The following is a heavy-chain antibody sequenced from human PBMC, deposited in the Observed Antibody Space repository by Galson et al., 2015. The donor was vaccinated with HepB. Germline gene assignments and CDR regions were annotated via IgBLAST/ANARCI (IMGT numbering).Heavy chain of an antibody. CDR3: AREDPHVGVAFLDQ. Sequence: SLRLSCAASGFTFSRHGMHWVRQAPGKGLEWLAGIWYDGSNNYYADSVKGRFTISRDNTKNTLFLQMKGGRVEDTAIYYCAREDPHVGVAFLDQWGQGTLVAVSS. CDR1: GFTFSRHG. V-gene: IGHV3-33*01. CDR2: IWYDGSNN. J-gene: IGHJ4*02. D-gene: IGHD3-10*02.